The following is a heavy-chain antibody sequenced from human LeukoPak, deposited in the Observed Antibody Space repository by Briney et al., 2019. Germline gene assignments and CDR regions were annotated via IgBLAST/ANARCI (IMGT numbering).Heavy chain of an antibody. D-gene: IGHD3-10*01. CDR1: GFTFSDYY. J-gene: IGHJ4*02. CDR2: IKQDGSEK. Sequence: GGSLRLSCAASGFTFSDYYMSWVRQAPGKGLEWVANIKQDGSEKYYVDSVKGRFTISRDNAENSLYLQMNSLRAEDTAVYYCAKARAVRGVIRPVDYWGQGTLVTVSS. V-gene: IGHV3-7*03. CDR3: AKARAVRGVIRPVDY.